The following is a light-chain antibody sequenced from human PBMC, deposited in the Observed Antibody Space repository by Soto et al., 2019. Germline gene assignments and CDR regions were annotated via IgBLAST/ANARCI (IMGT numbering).Light chain of an antibody. J-gene: IGLJ1*01. V-gene: IGLV2-14*01. Sequence: QSALTQPASVSGSPGQSITISCTGTSSDVGGYNYVSWYQQHPGKAPKLMIYDVSNRPSGVSNRFSGSKSGNTASLTISGLQAEDEADYYCSSYTSSSPPRCVFGTGTKVTVL. CDR1: SSDVGGYNY. CDR2: DVS. CDR3: SSYTSSSPPRCV.